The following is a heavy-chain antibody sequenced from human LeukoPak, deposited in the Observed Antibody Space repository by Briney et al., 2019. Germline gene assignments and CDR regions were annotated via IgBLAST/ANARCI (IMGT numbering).Heavy chain of an antibody. Sequence: GGSLRLSCAASGFTFSDYFMNWVRQAPGKGLEWVSYISSSSSFANYADSVKGRFIISRDNAKNSVSLQMNSLRVEDTAMYHWARSAALTYKSSSANPPYFCGQGTLVTVSS. D-gene: IGHD3-10*01. CDR2: ISSSSSFA. V-gene: IGHV3-11*03. CDR3: ARSAALTYKSSSANPPYF. J-gene: IGHJ4*01. CDR1: GFTFSDYF.